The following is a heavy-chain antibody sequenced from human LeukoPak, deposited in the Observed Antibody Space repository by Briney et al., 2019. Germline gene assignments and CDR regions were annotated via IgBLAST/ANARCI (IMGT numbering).Heavy chain of an antibody. CDR1: GFTFSSYG. Sequence: GGSLRLSCAASGFTFSSYGMHWVRQAPGKGLEWVAVIWYDGSNKYYAGSVKGRFTISRDNSKNTLYLQMNSLRAEDTAVYYCARAAYGSGSYYFDYWGQGTLVTVSS. D-gene: IGHD3-10*01. J-gene: IGHJ4*02. V-gene: IGHV3-33*01. CDR2: IWYDGSNK. CDR3: ARAAYGSGSYYFDY.